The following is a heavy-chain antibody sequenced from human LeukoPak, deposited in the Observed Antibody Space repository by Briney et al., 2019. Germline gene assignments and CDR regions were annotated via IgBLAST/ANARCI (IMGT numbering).Heavy chain of an antibody. J-gene: IGHJ5*02. CDR3: ARHEYSGSYYGLSWFDP. D-gene: IGHD1-26*01. V-gene: IGHV4-39*01. Sequence: SETLSLTCAVSGGSISSSGYYWGWIRQPPGKGLEWIASIYYSGSTYYNPSLKSRVTIYVDTSKNQLSLKLSSLTAADTAVYYCARHEYSGSYYGLSWFDPWGQGTLVTVSS. CDR2: IYYSGST. CDR1: GGSISSSGYY.